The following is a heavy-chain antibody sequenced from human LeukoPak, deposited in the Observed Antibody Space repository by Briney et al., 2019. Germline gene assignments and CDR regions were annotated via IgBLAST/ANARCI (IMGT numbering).Heavy chain of an antibody. D-gene: IGHD5-24*01. V-gene: IGHV4-59*08. CDR3: ARHGGGYSFDY. CDR1: GGSISMYY. Sequence: SETLSLTCSVSGGSISMYYWSWIRQPPGKGLEWIGYIYNSGSTNYNPSLKSRVTITVDTSKNQFSHKAESMAAAYTAVYYCARHGGGYSFDYWGQGTLVTVSS. CDR2: IYNSGST. J-gene: IGHJ4*02.